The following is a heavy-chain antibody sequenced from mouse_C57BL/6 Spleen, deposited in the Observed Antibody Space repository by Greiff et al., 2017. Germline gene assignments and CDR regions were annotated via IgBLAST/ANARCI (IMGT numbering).Heavy chain of an antibody. V-gene: IGHV6-3*01. D-gene: IGHD4-1*01. CDR3: TENWDGAY. CDR2: IRLKSDNYAT. Sequence: DVQLQESGGGLVQPGGSMKLSCVASGFTFSNYWMNWVRQSPEKGLEWVAQIRLKSDNYATHYAESVKGRFTISRDDSKSSVYLQMNNLRAEDTGIYYCTENWDGAYWGQGTLVTVSA. J-gene: IGHJ3*01. CDR1: GFTFSNYW.